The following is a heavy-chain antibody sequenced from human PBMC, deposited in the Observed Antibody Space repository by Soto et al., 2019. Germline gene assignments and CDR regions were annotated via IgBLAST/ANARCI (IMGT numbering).Heavy chain of an antibody. Sequence: GGSLRLSCAASGFTFSNAWMSWVRQAPGKGLEWVSTISGSDGKTFYADSVKGRFSISRDTSQSTLYLQMNSLRADDTAMYYCARWGYLDYWGQGTRVTVSS. D-gene: IGHD1-26*01. J-gene: IGHJ4*02. V-gene: IGHV3-23*01. CDR3: ARWGYLDY. CDR2: ISGSDGKT. CDR1: GFTFSNAW.